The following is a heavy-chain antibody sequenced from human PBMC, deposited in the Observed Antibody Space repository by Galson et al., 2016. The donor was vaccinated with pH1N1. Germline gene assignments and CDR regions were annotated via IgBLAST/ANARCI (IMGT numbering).Heavy chain of an antibody. J-gene: IGHJ4*02. CDR3: VGESWRFGGDFDY. Sequence: SLRLSCAASGFTFSNHAMHWVRHVPVKGLDWVALIWYDGSNQYYTDSVKGRFTITRDHSNNTLYLQMKSLRVEDRAVYYCVGESWRFGGDFDYWGQGTLVAVSS. CDR1: GFTFSNHA. D-gene: IGHD2-15*01. V-gene: IGHV3-33*03. CDR2: IWYDGSNQ.